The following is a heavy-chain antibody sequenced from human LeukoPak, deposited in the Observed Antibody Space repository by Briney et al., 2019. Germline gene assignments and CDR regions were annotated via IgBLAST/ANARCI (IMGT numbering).Heavy chain of an antibody. CDR3: AGAHYTVTTIFHYYYGMDV. Sequence: ASVKVSCKASGYTFTGYYMHWVRQAPGQGLEWMGWINPNSGGTNYAQKFQGRVTMTRDTSISTAYTELSRLRSDDTAVYYCAGAHYTVTTIFHYYYGMDVWGQGTTVTVSS. CDR2: INPNSGGT. CDR1: GYTFTGYY. D-gene: IGHD4-17*01. V-gene: IGHV1-2*02. J-gene: IGHJ6*02.